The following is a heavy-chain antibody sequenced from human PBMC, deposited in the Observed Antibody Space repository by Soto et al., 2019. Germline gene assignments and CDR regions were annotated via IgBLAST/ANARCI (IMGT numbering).Heavy chain of an antibody. D-gene: IGHD1-26*01. Sequence: QVQLVESGGGVVQPGRSLRLSCAASGFTFSSYAMHWVRQAPGKGLDGVAVISYDGSNKYYADSVKGRFTISRDNSKNTLYLQMNSLRAEDTAVYYCARLGWELKYQYYFDYWGQGTLVTVSS. CDR2: ISYDGSNK. V-gene: IGHV3-30-3*01. J-gene: IGHJ4*02. CDR3: ARLGWELKYQYYFDY. CDR1: GFTFSSYA.